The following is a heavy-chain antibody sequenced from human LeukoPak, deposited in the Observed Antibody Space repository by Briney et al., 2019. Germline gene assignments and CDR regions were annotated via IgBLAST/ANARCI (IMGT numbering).Heavy chain of an antibody. CDR1: GFTFTSSA. Sequence: SVKVSCKASGFTFTSSAVQWVRQARGQRLEWIGWIVVGSGNTNYAQKFQERVTITRDMSTSTAYMELSSLRSEDTAVYYCAAGGPNWGPDAFDIWGQGTMVTVSS. CDR3: AAGGPNWGPDAFDI. D-gene: IGHD7-27*01. V-gene: IGHV1-58*01. CDR2: IVVGSGNT. J-gene: IGHJ3*02.